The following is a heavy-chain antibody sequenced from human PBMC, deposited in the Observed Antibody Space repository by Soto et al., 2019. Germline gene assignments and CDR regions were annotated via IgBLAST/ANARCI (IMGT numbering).Heavy chain of an antibody. D-gene: IGHD1-26*01. CDR1: GFTFSSYA. J-gene: IGHJ4*02. Sequence: QPGGSLRLSCAASGFTFSSYAMNWVRQAPGKGLEWVSAISGSGSSTYYADSVKGRFTISRDNSKNTLYLQMNSLRAEDTAVYYCANLARIVGVPPFDYWGQGTLVTVSS. CDR3: ANLARIVGVPPFDY. CDR2: ISGSGSST. V-gene: IGHV3-23*01.